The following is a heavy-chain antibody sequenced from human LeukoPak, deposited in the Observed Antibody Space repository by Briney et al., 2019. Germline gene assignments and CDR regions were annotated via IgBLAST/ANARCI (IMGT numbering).Heavy chain of an antibody. V-gene: IGHV5-51*01. J-gene: IGHJ4*02. CDR1: GYSFTSYW. D-gene: IGHD2-2*01. CDR2: IYPGDSDT. CDR3: ARAGLYCSSTSCQGFDY. Sequence: ESLKISCKGSGYSFTSYWIGWVRQMPGKGLEWMGIIYPGDSDTRYGPSFRGQVTISADKSISTAYLQWSSLKASDTAMYYCARAGLYCSSTSCQGFDYWGQGTLVTVSS.